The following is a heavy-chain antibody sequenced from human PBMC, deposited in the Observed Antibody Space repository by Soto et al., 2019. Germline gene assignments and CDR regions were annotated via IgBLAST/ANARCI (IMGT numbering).Heavy chain of an antibody. J-gene: IGHJ5*02. D-gene: IGHD3-3*01. CDR2: ISGSGGST. CDR3: AKETRYGDYTSPNWFDP. CDR1: GFTFSSYA. Sequence: PGGSLRLSCAASGFTFSSYAMSWVRQAPGKGLEWVSAISGSGGSTYYADSVKGRFTISRDNSKNTLYLQMNSLRAEDTAVYYCAKETRYGDYTSPNWFDPWGQGTLVSVS. V-gene: IGHV3-23*01.